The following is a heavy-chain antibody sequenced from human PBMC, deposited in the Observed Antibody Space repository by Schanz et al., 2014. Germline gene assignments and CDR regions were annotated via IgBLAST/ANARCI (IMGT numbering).Heavy chain of an antibody. V-gene: IGHV3-48*03. CDR3: ARDRRNADLDY. Sequence: EVQLMESGGGVVQPGRSLRLSCVASGFTFSSYDVFWVRQAPGKGLEWISYITYNGGTIYYADSVKGRFTISRDNAKNSLYLEMNSLRAEDTALYYCARDRRNADLDYWGQGTLVTDSS. CDR1: GFTFSSYD. CDR2: ITYNGGTI. D-gene: IGHD1-1*01. J-gene: IGHJ4*02.